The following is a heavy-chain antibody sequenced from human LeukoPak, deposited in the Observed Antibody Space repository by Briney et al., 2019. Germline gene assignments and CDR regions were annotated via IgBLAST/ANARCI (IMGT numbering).Heavy chain of an antibody. D-gene: IGHD6-13*01. CDR1: GFTFSDYY. V-gene: IGHV3-11*06. J-gene: IGHJ4*02. CDR3: AKEGSSWYYFDY. CDR2: ITSSSRYI. Sequence: GGSLRLSCAASGFTFSDYYMSWIRQAPGKGLEWVSYITSSSRYIYYADSVKGRFTISRDNAKNSLYLQMNSLRAEDTAVYYCAKEGSSWYYFDYWGQGTLVTVSS.